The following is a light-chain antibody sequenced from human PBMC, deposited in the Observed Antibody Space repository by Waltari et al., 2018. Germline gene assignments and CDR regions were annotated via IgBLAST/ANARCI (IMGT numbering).Light chain of an antibody. CDR2: SAS. CDR1: QDIRSF. V-gene: IGKV1-NL1*01. J-gene: IGKJ4*01. Sequence: DIQMTQSPSSLSASVGDRVTITCRASQDIRSFLAWYQQKPGGAPKLLLSSASRLQDGVPDRISGSGSGTDYTLIISSLQPEDFGFFYCQQYYTSPLTFGGGTKVEVK. CDR3: QQYYTSPLT.